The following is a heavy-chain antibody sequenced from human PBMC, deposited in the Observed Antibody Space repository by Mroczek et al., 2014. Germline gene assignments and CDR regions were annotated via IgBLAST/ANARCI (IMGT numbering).Heavy chain of an antibody. J-gene: IGHJ4*02. CDR2: IKQDGSEK. Sequence: VQLQQSGGGLVQPGGSLRLSCAASGFTFSSYWMSWVRQAPGKGLEWVANIKQDGSEKYYVDSVKGRFTISRDNAKNSLYLQMNSLRAEDTAVYYCARDYGDYGGHDEVRDYWGQGTLVTVSS. CDR3: ARDYGDYGGHDEVRDY. D-gene: IGHD4-17*01. V-gene: IGHV3-7*01. CDR1: GFTFSSYW.